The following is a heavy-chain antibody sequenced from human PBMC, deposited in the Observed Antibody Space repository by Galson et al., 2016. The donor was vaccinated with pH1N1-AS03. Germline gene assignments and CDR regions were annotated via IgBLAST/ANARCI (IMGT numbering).Heavy chain of an antibody. CDR2: ISSSSSTI. Sequence: SLRLSCAASGFTFSSYSMNWVRQAPGKGLEWVSYISSSSSTIYYADSVKGRYTISRDNAKNSLYLQMNSLRDEDTAVYYCARELHYGWLVPGYWGQGTMVTVSS. V-gene: IGHV3-48*02. J-gene: IGHJ3*01. CDR1: GFTFSSYS. CDR3: ARELHYGWLVPGY. D-gene: IGHD6-19*01.